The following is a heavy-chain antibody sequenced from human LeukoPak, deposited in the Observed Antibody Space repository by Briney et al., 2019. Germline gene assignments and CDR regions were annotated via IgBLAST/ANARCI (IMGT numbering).Heavy chain of an antibody. CDR3: ARDLRYYYDSSGYYKY. CDR2: IIPILGIA. V-gene: IGHV1-69*04. CDR1: GYTFTSYG. J-gene: IGHJ4*02. Sequence: SVKVSCKASGYTFTSYGISWVRQAPGQGLEWMGRIIPILGIANYAQKFQGRVTITADKSTSTAYMELSSLRSEDTAVYYCARDLRYYYDSSGYYKYWGQGTLVTVSS. D-gene: IGHD3-22*01.